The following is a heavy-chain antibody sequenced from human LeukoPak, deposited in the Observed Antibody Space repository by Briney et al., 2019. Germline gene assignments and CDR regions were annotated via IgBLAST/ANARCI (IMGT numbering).Heavy chain of an antibody. V-gene: IGHV1-8*01. D-gene: IGHD3-22*01. J-gene: IGHJ4*02. CDR2: MNPNSGNT. Sequence: ASVKVSCKASGYTFTSYDINWVRQATGQGLEWMGWMNPNSGNTGYAQKFQGRVTMTRNTSISTAYMELSSLRSEDTAVYYCARGCYYDSSGYRRCYFDYWGQGTLVTVSS. CDR3: ARGCYYDSSGYRRCYFDY. CDR1: GYTFTSYD.